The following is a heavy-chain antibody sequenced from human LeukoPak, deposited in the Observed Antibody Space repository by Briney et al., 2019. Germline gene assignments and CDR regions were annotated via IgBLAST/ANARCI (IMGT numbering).Heavy chain of an antibody. CDR1: GGSFSNGGYF. CDR3: AREIRGYDYVNSYFDY. D-gene: IGHD5-12*01. J-gene: IGHJ4*02. V-gene: IGHV4-31*03. Sequence: PSETLSLTCTVSGGSFSNGGYFWSCIRQHPGKGLEWIGSISYSGSTYYNPSLKSRVTISVDTSKNHFSLKLSSVTAADTAVYYCAREIRGYDYVNSYFDYWGQGTLVTVSS. CDR2: ISYSGST.